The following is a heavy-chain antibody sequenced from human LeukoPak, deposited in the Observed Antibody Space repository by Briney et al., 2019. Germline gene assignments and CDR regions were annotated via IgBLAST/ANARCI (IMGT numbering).Heavy chain of an antibody. J-gene: IGHJ4*02. Sequence: GGSLRLSCAASGFTFSTYWMSWVRQAPGKGLEWVANLKQDGSEKYYVDSLKGRFTISRDNSKNTLYLQMNSLRAEDTAVYYCARDLSGGGYDYWGQGTLVTVSS. V-gene: IGHV3-7*01. D-gene: IGHD1-26*01. CDR2: LKQDGSEK. CDR3: ARDLSGGGYDY. CDR1: GFTFSTYW.